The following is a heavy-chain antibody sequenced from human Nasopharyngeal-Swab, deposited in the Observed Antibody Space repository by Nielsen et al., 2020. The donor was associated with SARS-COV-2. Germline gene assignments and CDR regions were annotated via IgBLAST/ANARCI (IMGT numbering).Heavy chain of an antibody. J-gene: IGHJ5*02. Sequence: GESLKISCVASGFTFSSYSMNWVRQAPGTGLEWLSYISSSGGTIYYADSVKGRFTISRDNSKNTLYLQMNSLRAEDTAVYYCARGSCSGGSCSPYTWFDPWGQGTLVTVSS. CDR1: GFTFSSYS. V-gene: IGHV3-48*04. CDR3: ARGSCSGGSCSPYTWFDP. D-gene: IGHD2-15*01. CDR2: ISSSGGTI.